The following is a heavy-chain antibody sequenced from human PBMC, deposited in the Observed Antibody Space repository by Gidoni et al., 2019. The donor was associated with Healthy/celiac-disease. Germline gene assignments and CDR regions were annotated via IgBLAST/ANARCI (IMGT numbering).Heavy chain of an antibody. CDR1: GGSFSGYY. V-gene: IGHV4-34*01. D-gene: IGHD6-13*01. J-gene: IGHJ4*02. CDR2: INHSGST. Sequence: QVQLQQWGAGLLKPSETLSLTCAVYGGSFSGYYWSWIRQPPGKGVEWIGEINHSGSTNYNPSLTSRVTISVDTSKNQFSLKLSSVTAADTAVYYCARAEEAAAGTFWGQGTLVTVSS. CDR3: ARAEEAAAGTF.